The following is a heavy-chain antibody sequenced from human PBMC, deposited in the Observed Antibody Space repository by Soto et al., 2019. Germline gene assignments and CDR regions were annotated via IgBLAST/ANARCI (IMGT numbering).Heavy chain of an antibody. CDR2: IDPSDSYT. Sequence: HGESLKISCKGSGYSFTSYWISWVRQMPGKGLEWMGRIDPSDSYTNYSPSFQGHVTISADKSISTAYLQWSSLKASDTAMYYCARSPRSIAAAGTEFDYWGQGTLVTVSS. CDR3: ARSPRSIAAAGTEFDY. CDR1: GYSFTSYW. J-gene: IGHJ4*02. D-gene: IGHD6-13*01. V-gene: IGHV5-10-1*01.